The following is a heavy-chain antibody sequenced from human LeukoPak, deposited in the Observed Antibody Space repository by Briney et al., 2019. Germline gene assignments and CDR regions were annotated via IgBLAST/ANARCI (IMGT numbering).Heavy chain of an antibody. J-gene: IGHJ4*02. Sequence: SETLSLTCTVSGGSISSSSYYWGWIRQPPGKGLEWIVSIYYSGSTYYNPSLKSRVTISVDTSKNQFSLKLSSVTVADTAVYYCASALDYYDSSGYARPFDYWGQGTLVTVSS. CDR1: GGSISSSSYY. V-gene: IGHV4-39*01. D-gene: IGHD3-22*01. CDR3: ASALDYYDSSGYARPFDY. CDR2: IYYSGST.